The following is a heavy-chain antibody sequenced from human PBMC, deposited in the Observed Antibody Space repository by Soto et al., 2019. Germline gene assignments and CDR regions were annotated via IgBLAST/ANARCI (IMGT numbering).Heavy chain of an antibody. J-gene: IGHJ6*02. CDR1: GGSISSGGYY. CDR2: IYYSGST. Sequence: SETLSLTCTVSGGSISSGGYYWSWIRQHPGKGLEWIGYIYYSGSTYYNPSLKSRVTISVDTSKNQFSLKLSSVTAADTAVYYCARDAGRGMMGYYYYGMDVWGQGXTVTVYS. D-gene: IGHD3-16*01. V-gene: IGHV4-31*03. CDR3: ARDAGRGMMGYYYYGMDV.